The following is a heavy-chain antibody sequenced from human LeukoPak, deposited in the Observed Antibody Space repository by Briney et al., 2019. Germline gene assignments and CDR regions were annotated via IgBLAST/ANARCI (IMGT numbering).Heavy chain of an antibody. CDR1: GYIFTNYY. CDR3: AREVLSGTLSPYLDY. CDR2: INPSGGST. Sequence: ASVKVSCKASGYIFTNYYMYWVRQAPGQGLEWMGKINPSGGSTSYAQKFQGRVTMTRDTSTNTVYMELSSLRSEDTTVYYCAREVLSGTLSPYLDYWGQGTLVTVSS. D-gene: IGHD1-26*01. V-gene: IGHV1-46*01. J-gene: IGHJ4*02.